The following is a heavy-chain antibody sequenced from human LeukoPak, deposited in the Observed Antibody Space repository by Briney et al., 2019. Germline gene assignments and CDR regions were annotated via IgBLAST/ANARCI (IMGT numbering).Heavy chain of an antibody. V-gene: IGHV1-18*01. CDR3: ARGSAIAAAGQYGMDV. Sequence: ASVKVSCKASGYTFTSYGISWVRQAPGQGLEWMGWICAYNGNTNYAQTLQSGVTITTDTSTSTAYMELRSLKSDDTAVYYCARGSAIAAAGQYGMDVWGQGTTVTVSS. J-gene: IGHJ6*02. CDR1: GYTFTSYG. CDR2: ICAYNGNT. D-gene: IGHD6-13*01.